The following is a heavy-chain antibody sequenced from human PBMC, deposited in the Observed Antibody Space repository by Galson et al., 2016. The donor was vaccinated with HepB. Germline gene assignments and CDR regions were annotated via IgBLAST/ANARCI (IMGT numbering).Heavy chain of an antibody. D-gene: IGHD6-13*01. CDR2: VYASGDT. Sequence: TLSLTCAVSGGSISSGAFSWNWIRQPPGKGLEWIGFVYASGDTYYNPSLKSRLTMSVDRSKNHFSLKLNSLTAADTAVYYCASLSPAIAAATWGQGTLVTVSS. V-gene: IGHV4-30-2*01. CDR3: ASLSPAIAAAT. CDR1: GGSISSGAFS. J-gene: IGHJ5*02.